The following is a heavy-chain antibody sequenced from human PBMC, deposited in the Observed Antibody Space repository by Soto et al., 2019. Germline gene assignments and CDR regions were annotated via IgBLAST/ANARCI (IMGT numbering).Heavy chain of an antibody. Sequence: GGSLRLSCAASGLSVTDHYMTWVRQAPGKGLEWVSVLYTGGSAYYGDSVKGRFTISRDSSTNTLYLQMNSLKVGDTAFYFCARSFNDWTTYFDYWSEGTLVTVSS. CDR3: ARSFNDWTTYFDY. V-gene: IGHV3-53*01. CDR1: GLSVTDHY. J-gene: IGHJ4*02. D-gene: IGHD3-9*01. CDR2: LYTGGSA.